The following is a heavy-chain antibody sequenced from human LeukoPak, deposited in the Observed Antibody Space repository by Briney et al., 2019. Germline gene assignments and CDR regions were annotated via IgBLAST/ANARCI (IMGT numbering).Heavy chain of an antibody. D-gene: IGHD6-19*01. V-gene: IGHV3-21*01. CDR3: ARLAVAGPFDY. Sequence: GGSLRLSCAASGFTFSSYSMNWVRQAPGKGLEWVSSISSSSSYIYYADSVKGRFTISRDNAKNSLYLQMNGLRAEDTAVYYCARLAVAGPFDYWGQGTLVTVSS. J-gene: IGHJ4*02. CDR1: GFTFSSYS. CDR2: ISSSSSYI.